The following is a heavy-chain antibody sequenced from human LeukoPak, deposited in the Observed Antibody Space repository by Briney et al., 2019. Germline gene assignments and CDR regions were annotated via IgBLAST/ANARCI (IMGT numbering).Heavy chain of an antibody. J-gene: IGHJ4*02. CDR3: LKDRLGAGDY. V-gene: IGHV3-64D*06. D-gene: IGHD7-27*01. CDR1: GFTSSSYA. CDR2: ITLNGDTT. Sequence: GGSLRLSCSASGFTSSSYAMHWVRHAPGRGLEYVSAITLNGDTTYYADSVKGRFTISRDNSKNTQYLQMTSLRAEDTAIYYCLKDRLGAGDYWGQGTLVTVSS.